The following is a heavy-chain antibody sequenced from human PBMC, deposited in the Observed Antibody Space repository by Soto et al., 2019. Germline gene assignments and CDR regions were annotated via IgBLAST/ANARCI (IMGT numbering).Heavy chain of an antibody. CDR3: ATRRGAGGHFDY. J-gene: IGHJ4*02. CDR2: GSIGGSP. CDR1: GYNFSKHV. V-gene: IGHV3-23*01. Sequence: PARSLRLSCPASGYNFSKHVINCVRQGPGKGLEWVAVGSIGGSPHYADSVRGRFTIARDKSKNTLSLQMNSLTAEDTAVYFCATRRGAGGHFDYWGQGALVTVSS. D-gene: IGHD2-15*01.